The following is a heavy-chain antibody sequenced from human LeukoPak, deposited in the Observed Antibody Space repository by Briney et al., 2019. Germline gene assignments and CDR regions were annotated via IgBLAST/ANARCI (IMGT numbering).Heavy chain of an antibody. CDR1: GFTFSDYY. CDR3: VRAPAEVDY. CDR2: ITSSGSTI. V-gene: IGHV3-11*01. Sequence: GASLRLYCSAYGFTFSDYYMGWIRQAAGNVLQWVAFITSSGSTIYYADSVKGRLNISRDNAKKSQYLQMNSLRVEDTAVYYCVRAPAEVDYWGPGTLVTVSS. D-gene: IGHD6-13*01. J-gene: IGHJ4*02.